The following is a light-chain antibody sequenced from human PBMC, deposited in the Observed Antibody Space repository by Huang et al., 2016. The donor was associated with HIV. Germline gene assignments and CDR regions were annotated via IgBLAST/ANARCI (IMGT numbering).Light chain of an antibody. CDR1: QGISNS. CDR3: QQYWSTPPAT. Sequence: DIQMTQSPSSLPASVGDRVTITCRASQGISNSLAWYQQKPGKAPKLLRYSASKLESGVPSRFRGSASGTDYTLTISSLQPEDFATYYCQQYWSTPPATFGQGTKVEIK. CDR2: SAS. J-gene: IGKJ1*01. V-gene: IGKV1-NL1*01.